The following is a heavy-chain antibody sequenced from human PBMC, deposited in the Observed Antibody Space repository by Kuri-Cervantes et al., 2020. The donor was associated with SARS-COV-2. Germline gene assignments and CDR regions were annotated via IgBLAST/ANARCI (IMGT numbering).Heavy chain of an antibody. D-gene: IGHD3-3*01. CDR3: ARASTTIYGVLIALFSSNAFGI. Sequence: SQTLSLTCAVYGGSFNVYWWRWVRQPPGTGLEWIGDIKHSGSTNCNPSLKSRVTISVDTSKNQFSLRLSTVTAADTGVYYCARASTTIYGVLIALFSSNAFGIWGQGTMVTVSS. V-gene: IGHV4-34*01. CDR1: GGSFNVYW. CDR2: IKHSGST. J-gene: IGHJ3*02.